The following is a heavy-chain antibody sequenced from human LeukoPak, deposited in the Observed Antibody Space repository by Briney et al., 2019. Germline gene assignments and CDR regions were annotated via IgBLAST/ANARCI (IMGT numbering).Heavy chain of an antibody. CDR2: IYYSGSS. D-gene: IGHD5-24*01. V-gene: IGHV4-34*01. Sequence: SETLSLNCAVYGGSFSGYYWSWIRQPPGKGLEWIGSIYYSGSSFDNPALKSRVTISVDTSKNQFSLKLSSVTAADTAVYYCARHRSGWLQSSFDYWGQGTLVTVSS. CDR3: ARHRSGWLQSSFDY. CDR1: GGSFSGYY. J-gene: IGHJ4*02.